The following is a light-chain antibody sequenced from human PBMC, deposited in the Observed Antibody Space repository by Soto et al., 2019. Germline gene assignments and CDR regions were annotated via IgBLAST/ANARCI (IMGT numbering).Light chain of an antibody. CDR1: QSLVDSDGNTY. CDR2: KVS. J-gene: IGKJ1*01. Sequence: DVVVTQSPLALPVTLGQPASISCRSTQSLVDSDGNTYLTWLQQRPSQSPRRLIYKVSNRDSGVPDRFSGSGSGTDFTLKISGVEAEDVGVYYCLQGTHWPWTLGQGTQVEIK. V-gene: IGKV2-30*01. CDR3: LQGTHWPWT.